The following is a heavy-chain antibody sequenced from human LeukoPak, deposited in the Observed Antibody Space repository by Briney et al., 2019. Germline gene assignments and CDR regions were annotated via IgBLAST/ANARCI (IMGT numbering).Heavy chain of an antibody. J-gene: IGHJ5*02. CDR2: IIPILGIA. V-gene: IGHV1-69*04. Sequence: ASVKVSCKASGYTFTNYAISWVRQAPGQGLEWMGRIIPILGIANYAQKFQGRVTITADKSTSTAYMELSSLRSEDTAVYYCARWGTTGGSTSFETWGQGTLVTVSS. CDR1: GYTFTNYA. CDR3: ARWGTTGGSTSFET. D-gene: IGHD2-2*01.